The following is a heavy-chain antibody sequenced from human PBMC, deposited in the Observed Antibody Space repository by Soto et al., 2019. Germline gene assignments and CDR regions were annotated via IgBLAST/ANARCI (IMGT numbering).Heavy chain of an antibody. D-gene: IGHD4-17*01. CDR3: ARGLTTVTTVRYFDY. J-gene: IGHJ4*01. CDR2: INHSGST. Sequence: ETLSLTCAVYGGSFSGYYWSWIRQPPGKGLEWIGEINHSGSTNCNPSLKSRVTISVDTSKNQFSLKLSSVTAADTAVYYCARGLTTVTTVRYFDYWGHGTLVTVSS. CDR1: GGSFSGYY. V-gene: IGHV4-34*01.